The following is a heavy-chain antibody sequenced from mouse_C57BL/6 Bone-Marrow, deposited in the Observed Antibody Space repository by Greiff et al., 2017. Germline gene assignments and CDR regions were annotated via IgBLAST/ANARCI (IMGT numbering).Heavy chain of an antibody. CDR1: GYTFTSYW. CDR3: ARQLRLRDYAMDY. D-gene: IGHD3-2*02. CDR2: IDPSDSYT. Sequence: VKLQQPGAELVMPGASVKLSCKASGYTFTSYWMHWVKQRPGQGLEWIGEIDPSDSYTNYNQKFKGKSTLTVDKSSSTAYMQLSSLTSEDSAVYYCARQLRLRDYAMDYWGQGTSVTVSS. J-gene: IGHJ4*01. V-gene: IGHV1-69*01.